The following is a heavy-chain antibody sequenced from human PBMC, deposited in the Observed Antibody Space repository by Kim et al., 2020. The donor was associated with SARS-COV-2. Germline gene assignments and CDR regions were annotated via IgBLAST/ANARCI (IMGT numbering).Heavy chain of an antibody. J-gene: IGHJ5*02. D-gene: IGHD3-22*01. CDR2: INAGNGNT. Sequence: ASVKVSCKASGYTFTNYAMHWVRQAPGQRLEWMGWINAGNGNTKYSQRFQGRLTITSDTSASTAYMELSSLRSEDTAVYYCAKETGVGYYDSSGYYYNLNWFDPWGQGTLVTVSS. CDR1: GYTFTNYA. CDR3: AKETGVGYYDSSGYYYNLNWFDP. V-gene: IGHV1-3*01.